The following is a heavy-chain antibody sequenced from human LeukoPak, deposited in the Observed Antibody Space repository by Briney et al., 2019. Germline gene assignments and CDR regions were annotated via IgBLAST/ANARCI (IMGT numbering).Heavy chain of an antibody. J-gene: IGHJ4*02. CDR3: ARGSDPLFGVVIFDY. Sequence: SETLSLTCAVYGGSFSGYYWSWIRQPPGKGLEWIGEINHSGSTNYNPSLKSRVTISVDTSKNQFSLKLSSVTAADTAVYYCARGSDPLFGVVIFDYWGQGTLVTVSS. CDR2: INHSGST. D-gene: IGHD3-3*01. CDR1: GGSFSGYY. V-gene: IGHV4-34*01.